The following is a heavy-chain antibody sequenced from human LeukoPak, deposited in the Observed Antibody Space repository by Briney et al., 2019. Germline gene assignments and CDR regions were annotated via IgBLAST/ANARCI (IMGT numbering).Heavy chain of an antibody. J-gene: IGHJ4*02. CDR2: ISPGGGPT. CDR1: GFTFSSYG. V-gene: IGHV3-23*01. Sequence: GGSLRLSCAASGFTFSSYGMNWVRQAPGKGLEWVSGISPGGGPTYYADSVKGRFTISRDDSKNTLYLQMNNLRAEDTAVYYCAKDGAWLRFDDWGQGILVTVSS. D-gene: IGHD5-12*01. CDR3: AKDGAWLRFDD.